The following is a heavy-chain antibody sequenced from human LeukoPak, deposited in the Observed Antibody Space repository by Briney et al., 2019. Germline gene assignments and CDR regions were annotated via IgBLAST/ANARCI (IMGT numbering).Heavy chain of an antibody. J-gene: IGHJ5*02. Sequence: PSETLSLTCTVSGGSSSSSRYYWGWIRQPPGKGLEWIGSIYYSGSTYYNPSLKSRVTISVDTSKNQFSLKLSSVTAADTAVYYCARHPYQLLWLSWFDPWGQGTLLTVSS. CDR2: IYYSGST. D-gene: IGHD2-2*01. V-gene: IGHV4-39*01. CDR1: GGSSSSSRYY. CDR3: ARHPYQLLWLSWFDP.